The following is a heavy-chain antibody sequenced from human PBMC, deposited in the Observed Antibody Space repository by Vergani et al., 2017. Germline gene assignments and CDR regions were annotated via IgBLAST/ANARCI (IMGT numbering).Heavy chain of an antibody. CDR1: GFTFSSYS. D-gene: IGHD3-9*01. CDR3: AWGDTLTGQGDI. CDR2: ISSSSSYI. Sequence: EVQLVESGGGLVKPGGSLRLSCAASGFTFSSYSMNWVRQAPGKGLEWVSSISSSSSYIYYADSVKGRFTISRDNAKNSLYLQMNSLRAEDTAVYYCAWGDTLTGQGDIWGQGTMVTVSS. V-gene: IGHV3-21*01. J-gene: IGHJ3*02.